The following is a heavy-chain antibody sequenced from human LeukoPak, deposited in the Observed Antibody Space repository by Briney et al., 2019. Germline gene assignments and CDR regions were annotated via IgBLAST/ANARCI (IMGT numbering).Heavy chain of an antibody. J-gene: IGHJ4*02. CDR3: ARNGRIAAAGRVDY. CDR2: INHSGST. D-gene: IGHD6-13*01. Sequence: PSETLSLTCAVYGGSFSGYYWSWIRQPPGKGLEWIGEINHSGSTNYNPSLKSRVTISVDASKNQFSLKLSSVTAADTAVYYCARNGRIAAAGRVDYWGQGTLVTVSS. V-gene: IGHV4-34*01. CDR1: GGSFSGYY.